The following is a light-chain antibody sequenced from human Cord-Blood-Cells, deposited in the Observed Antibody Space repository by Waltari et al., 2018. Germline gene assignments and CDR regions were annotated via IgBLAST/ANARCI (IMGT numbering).Light chain of an antibody. CDR2: KVS. V-gene: IGKV2-30*02. CDR3: MQGTHWPPT. Sequence: DVVMTQSPLSLPVTLGQPASISCRSSQSLVHSDGNTYLNWFQHRPGQSPRRLIYKVSNRDSGVPDRFSGSGSGTDFTLKISRVEAEDVGVYYCMQGTHWPPTFGQGTKVEIK. J-gene: IGKJ1*01. CDR1: QSLVHSDGNTY.